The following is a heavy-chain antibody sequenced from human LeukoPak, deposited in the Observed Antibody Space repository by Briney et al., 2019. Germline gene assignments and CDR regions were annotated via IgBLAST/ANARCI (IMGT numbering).Heavy chain of an antibody. CDR3: AKSSGWFLDY. J-gene: IGHJ4*02. Sequence: GGSLRLSCAAYGFTFSTYSMNWVRQDPGQGLEWLSYISSGSSTIYYADSVKGRFTIPRDNAKNSLYLQMNSLRDEDTAVYFCAKSSGWFLDYWGQGTLVTLSS. CDR1: GFTFSTYS. D-gene: IGHD6-19*01. V-gene: IGHV3-48*02. CDR2: ISSGSSTI.